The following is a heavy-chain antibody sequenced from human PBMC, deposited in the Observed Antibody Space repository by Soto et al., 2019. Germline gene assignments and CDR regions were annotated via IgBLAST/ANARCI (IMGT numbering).Heavy chain of an antibody. CDR1: GASISRSNYY. V-gene: IGHV4-39*01. Sequence: PSETLSLTCTVSGASISRSNYYWGWIRQPPGRGLEWIGTMYYSGRTYYNPSLKSRVTISVDTSKNQFSLRLSSVTAADTAVYYCARAFFWSTTVPYFDYWGQGTPVTVSS. CDR3: ARAFFWSTTVPYFDY. D-gene: IGHD4-17*01. CDR2: MYYSGRT. J-gene: IGHJ4*02.